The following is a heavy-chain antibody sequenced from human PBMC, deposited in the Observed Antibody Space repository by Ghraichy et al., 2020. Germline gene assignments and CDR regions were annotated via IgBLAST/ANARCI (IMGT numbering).Heavy chain of an antibody. CDR2: ISGSGGST. Sequence: LSLTCAASGFTFSSYAMSWVRQAPGKGLEWVSSISGSGGSTYYADSVKGRFTISRDNSKNTLYLQMNSLRAEDTAVYYCAKARSGTWWVPADYWGQGTLVTVSS. D-gene: IGHD2-15*01. J-gene: IGHJ4*02. CDR1: GFTFSSYA. CDR3: AKARSGTWWVPADY. V-gene: IGHV3-23*01.